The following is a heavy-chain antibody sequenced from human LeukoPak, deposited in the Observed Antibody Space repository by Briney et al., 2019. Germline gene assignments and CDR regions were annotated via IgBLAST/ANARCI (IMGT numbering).Heavy chain of an antibody. CDR1: GGSISSYY. D-gene: IGHD6-6*01. CDR2: IYYSGST. V-gene: IGHV4-59*01. Sequence: SETLSLTCTVSGGSISSYYWSWIRQPPGKGLEWIGYIYYSGSTNYNPSLKSRVTISVDTSKNQFSLKLSSVTAADTAVYYCARAPALAAPWGGYYYMDVWGKGTTVTVSS. J-gene: IGHJ6*03. CDR3: ARAPALAAPWGGYYYMDV.